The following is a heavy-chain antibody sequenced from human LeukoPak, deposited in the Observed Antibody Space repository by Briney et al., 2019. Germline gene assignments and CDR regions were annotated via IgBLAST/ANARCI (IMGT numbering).Heavy chain of an antibody. Sequence: SETLSLTCAVSGGPFSGYFWSWIRQSSGKGLEWIGEIHNSGTTNYNPSLNSRVTISEDTSKNQFYLNLSSVTAADTAIYYCARRYYYNLGSFPFDFWGQGTLVTVSS. V-gene: IGHV4-34*01. D-gene: IGHD3-10*01. CDR3: ARRYYYNLGSFPFDF. CDR2: IHNSGTT. CDR1: GGPFSGYF. J-gene: IGHJ4*02.